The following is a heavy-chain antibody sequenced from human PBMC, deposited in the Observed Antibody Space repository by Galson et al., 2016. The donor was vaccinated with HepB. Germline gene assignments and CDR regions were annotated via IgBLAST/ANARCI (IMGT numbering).Heavy chain of an antibody. Sequence: CLRLSCAASGIIVSNDYMNWVRQAPGKGLEWVSVSYAGGSTYYAESVKGRFIISRDNSKNTLFLQMNSLRAEDTAVYYCARVIVAFDIWGQGTMVTVSS. D-gene: IGHD3-16*02. CDR2: SYAGGST. J-gene: IGHJ3*02. V-gene: IGHV3-53*01. CDR1: GIIVSNDY. CDR3: ARVIVAFDI.